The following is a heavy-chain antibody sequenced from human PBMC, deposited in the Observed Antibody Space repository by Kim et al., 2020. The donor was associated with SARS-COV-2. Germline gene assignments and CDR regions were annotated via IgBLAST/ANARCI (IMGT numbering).Heavy chain of an antibody. D-gene: IGHD6-13*01. CDR1: GYTFTSYG. CDR3: ARDQAADSIRSNDAFDI. V-gene: IGHV1-18*01. Sequence: ASVKVSCKASGYTFTSYGISWVRQAPGQGLEGMGWISAYNGNTNYAQKLQGRVTMTTDTSTSTAYMELRSLRSDDTAVNYCARDQAADSIRSNDAFDIWGQETMVTVSS. CDR2: ISAYNGNT. J-gene: IGHJ3*02.